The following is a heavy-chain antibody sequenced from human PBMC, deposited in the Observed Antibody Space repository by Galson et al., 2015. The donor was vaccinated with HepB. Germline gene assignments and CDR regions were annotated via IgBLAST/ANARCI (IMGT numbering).Heavy chain of an antibody. J-gene: IGHJ6*03. CDR2: INAGNGNT. CDR3: ARDGASIVVVPAASYYYYYYMDV. V-gene: IGHV1-3*01. CDR1: GYTFTSYA. Sequence: SVKVSCKASGYTFTSYAMHWVRQAPGQRLEWMGWINAGNGNTKYSQKFQGRVTITRDTSASTAYMELSSLRSEDTAVYYCARDGASIVVVPAASYYYYYYMDVWGKGTTVTVSS. D-gene: IGHD2-2*01.